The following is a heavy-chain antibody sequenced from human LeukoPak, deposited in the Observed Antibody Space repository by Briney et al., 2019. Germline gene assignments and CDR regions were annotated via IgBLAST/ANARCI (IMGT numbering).Heavy chain of an antibody. Sequence: PGGSLRLSCAASGFTFSSYGMHWVRQAPGKGLEWVAVISYDGSNKYYADSVKGRFTISRDNSKNTLYLQMNSLRAEDTAVYYCAKGRGEWELRGDLCDYWGQGTLVTVSS. D-gene: IGHD1-26*01. CDR2: ISYDGSNK. V-gene: IGHV3-30*18. J-gene: IGHJ4*02. CDR1: GFTFSSYG. CDR3: AKGRGEWELRGDLCDY.